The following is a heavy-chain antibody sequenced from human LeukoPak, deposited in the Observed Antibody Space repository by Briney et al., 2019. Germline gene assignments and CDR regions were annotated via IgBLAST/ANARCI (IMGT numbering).Heavy chain of an antibody. Sequence: GGSLRLSCAASGFTFDDYAMHWVRQAPGKGLEWVSLISWDGGSTYYADSVKGRFTISRDNSKNSLHLQMNSLRAEDTALYYCAKDKQRGDYFYYYYYMDVWGKGTTVTISS. CDR1: GFTFDDYA. D-gene: IGHD4-17*01. J-gene: IGHJ6*03. CDR3: AKDKQRGDYFYYYYYMDV. CDR2: ISWDGGST. V-gene: IGHV3-43D*03.